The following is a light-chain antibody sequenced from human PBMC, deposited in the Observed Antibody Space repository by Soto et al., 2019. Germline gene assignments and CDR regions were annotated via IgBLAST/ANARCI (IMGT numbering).Light chain of an antibody. V-gene: IGKV3D-15*01. CDR1: QSISSN. Sequence: EIVRTQSPATLSVSAGERATLSCRASQSISSNLAWYQQKPGQAPRLLIYGASSRATGIPDRFSGSGSGTDFTLTISRLEPDDFATYYCQQYKSYSSWTFGQGTKVDIK. J-gene: IGKJ1*01. CDR3: QQYKSYSSWT. CDR2: GAS.